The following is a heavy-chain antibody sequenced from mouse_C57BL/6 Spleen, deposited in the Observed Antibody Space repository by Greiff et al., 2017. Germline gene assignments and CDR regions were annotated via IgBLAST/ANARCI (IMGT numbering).Heavy chain of an antibody. V-gene: IGHV5-9-1*02. CDR3: TRGPPDY. CDR1: GFTFSSYA. Sequence: EVKVEESGAGLVKPGGSLKLSCAASGFTFSSYAMSWVRQTPEKRLEWVAYISSGGDYIYYADTVKGRFTISRDNARNTLYLQMSSLKSEDTAMYYCTRGPPDYWGQGTTLTVSS. J-gene: IGHJ2*01. CDR2: ISSGGDYI.